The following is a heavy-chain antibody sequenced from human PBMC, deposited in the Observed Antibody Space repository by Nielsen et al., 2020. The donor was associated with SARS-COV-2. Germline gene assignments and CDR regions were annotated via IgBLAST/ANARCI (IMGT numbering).Heavy chain of an antibody. V-gene: IGHV3-30*18. J-gene: IGHJ4*02. CDR2: ISYDGSNK. CDR3: AKEGGDGNYYFDY. Sequence: GGSLRLSCAASGFTFSSYGMHWVRQAPGKGLEWVAVISYDGSNKYYADSVKGRFTISRDNSKNTLYLQMNSLRAEDTAVYYCAKEGGDGNYYFDYWGQGTLVTVSS. D-gene: IGHD2-21*02. CDR1: GFTFSSYG.